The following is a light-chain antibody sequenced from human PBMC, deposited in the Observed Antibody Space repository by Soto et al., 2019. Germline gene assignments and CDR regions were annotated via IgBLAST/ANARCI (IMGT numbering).Light chain of an antibody. J-gene: IGLJ3*02. CDR2: EVT. CDR1: SSDVGGYNY. CDR3: ISYRSGTTLV. V-gene: IGLV2-14*01. Sequence: QSALTQPASVSGSPGQSISISCTGNSSDVGGYNYVSWYRQHPGKAPKLIIYEVTNRPPGVSNRFSGSKSGNTASLTISGLQAEDEADYYCISYRSGTTLVFGGGTKLTVL.